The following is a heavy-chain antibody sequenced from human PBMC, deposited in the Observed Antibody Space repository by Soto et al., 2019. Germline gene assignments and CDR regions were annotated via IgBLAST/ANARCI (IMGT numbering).Heavy chain of an antibody. D-gene: IGHD1-26*01. CDR2: IHNSVST. J-gene: IGHJ4*02. Sequence: PPDTLSLTCSLSGASVIINKWWTWILQPPGKGLEWIAYIHNSVSTHYNPSLKSRVTISVDTSKNQFSLKLSSVTAADTAVYYCARSRYSGSYFFDYWGQGILVTVSS. CDR3: ARSRYSGSYFFDY. V-gene: IGHV4-30-4*02. CDR1: GASVIINKW.